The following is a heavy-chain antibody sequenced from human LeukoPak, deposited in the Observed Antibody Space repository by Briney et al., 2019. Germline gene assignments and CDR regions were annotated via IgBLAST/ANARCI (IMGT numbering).Heavy chain of an antibody. CDR1: GFTFSSYS. J-gene: IGHJ3*02. V-gene: IGHV3-21*01. CDR2: ISSSSSYI. Sequence: GGSLRLPCAASGFTFSSYSMNWVRQAPGKGLEWVSSISSSSSYIYYADSVKGRFTISRDNAKNSLYLQMNSLRAEDTAVYYCARVFKPSLIFPRQKNAFDIWGQGTMVTVSS. CDR3: ARVFKPSLIFPRQKNAFDI. D-gene: IGHD3-3*01.